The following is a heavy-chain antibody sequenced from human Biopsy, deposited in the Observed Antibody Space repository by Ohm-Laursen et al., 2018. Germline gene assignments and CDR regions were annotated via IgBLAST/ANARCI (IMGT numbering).Heavy chain of an antibody. J-gene: IGHJ4*02. V-gene: IGHV1-18*01. D-gene: IGHD6-25*01. CDR3: ARIAAAGWDDY. Sequence: ASVKVSCKASGYKFTSYGMSWVRQAPGQGFEWMGRISGYNGKTNYAQKFQGRITMTIDAATSTGYMDLRSLKSDDTAVYYCARIAAAGWDDYWGQGTLVTVSS. CDR2: ISGYNGKT. CDR1: GYKFTSYG.